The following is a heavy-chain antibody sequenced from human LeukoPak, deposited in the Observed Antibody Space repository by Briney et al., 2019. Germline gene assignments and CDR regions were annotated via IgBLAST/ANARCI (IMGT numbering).Heavy chain of an antibody. CDR3: ARAVSDYASIDP. CDR1: GGSINNYY. D-gene: IGHD3-16*01. J-gene: IGHJ5*02. Sequence: SETLSLTCTVSGGSINNYYWSWIRQPAGKGLEWIGRIYTSGSTNYNPSLKSRVTMSVDTSKNQFSLKLSSVTAADTAVYYSARAVSDYASIDPWGQGTLVTVSS. CDR2: IYTSGST. V-gene: IGHV4-4*07.